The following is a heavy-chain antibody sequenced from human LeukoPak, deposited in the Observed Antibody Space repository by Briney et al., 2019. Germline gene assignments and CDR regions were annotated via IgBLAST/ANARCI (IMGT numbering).Heavy chain of an antibody. CDR3: ARHGELGDSFDI. CDR2: IYPSGGT. Sequence: SETLSLTRTVSGGSISSGYYYWGCIRQPPGKGLEWVGSIYPSGGTYYNPSLKSRVTISVDTSKNQFSLKLRSVTAADTAVYYCARHGELGDSFDIWGQGTMVTVSS. V-gene: IGHV4-39*01. CDR1: GGSISSGYYY. J-gene: IGHJ3*02. D-gene: IGHD1-7*01.